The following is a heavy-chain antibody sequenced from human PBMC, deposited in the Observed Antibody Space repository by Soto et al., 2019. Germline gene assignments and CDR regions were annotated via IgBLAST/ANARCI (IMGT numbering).Heavy chain of an antibody. V-gene: IGHV3-48*03. CDR1: GFTFRSYE. CDR2: ISSSASTI. Sequence: EVQLVESGGGLVQPGGSLRLSCAASGFTFRSYEMNWVRQAPGKGLEWVSYISSSASTIYYVDSVKGRFTISRDNAKNSLFLQMNSLRAEATAVYYCARVGYYDDRGAFDIWGQWTMVTVSS. J-gene: IGHJ3*02. D-gene: IGHD3-22*01. CDR3: ARVGYYDDRGAFDI.